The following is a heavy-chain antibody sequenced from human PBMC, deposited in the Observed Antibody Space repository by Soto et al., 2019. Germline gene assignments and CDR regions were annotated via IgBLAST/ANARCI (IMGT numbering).Heavy chain of an antibody. CDR2: ISDDGSNI. CDR1: GFTFSRYP. V-gene: IGHV3-30-3*01. CDR3: AREEPHPAPLVF. Sequence: GGSLRLSCGAYGFTFSRYPMHWVRQAPGKGLEWVAGISDDGSNIQYADSVKGRLTVSRDDSKSTLYLQMNSLGAEDTAEYFCAREEPHPAPLVFWGQGTQVTVSS. J-gene: IGHJ4*02.